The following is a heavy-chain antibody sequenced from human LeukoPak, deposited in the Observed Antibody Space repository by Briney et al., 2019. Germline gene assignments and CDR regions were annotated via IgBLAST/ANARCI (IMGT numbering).Heavy chain of an antibody. V-gene: IGHV3-23*01. CDR2: ITSGGTA. CDR3: ARDKAHAAADY. CDR1: GFTFSNSA. J-gene: IGHJ4*02. Sequence: GGSLRLSCAASGFTFSNSAMNWVRQAPGRGLEWVSAITSGGTALYPDSVKGRFTISRDNSKNTLYLQMDSLRAEDTAVYYCARDKAHAAADYWAREPWSPSPQ. D-gene: IGHD6-13*01.